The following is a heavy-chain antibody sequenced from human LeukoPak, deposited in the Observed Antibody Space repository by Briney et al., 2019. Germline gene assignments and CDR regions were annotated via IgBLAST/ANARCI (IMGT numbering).Heavy chain of an antibody. D-gene: IGHD2-8*02. V-gene: IGHV4-34*01. Sequence: PSETLSLTCAVYGGSFSGYYWSWIRQPPGKGLEWIGSIYYSGSTYYNPSLKSRVTISVDTSKNQFSLKLSSVTAADTAVYYCARQGTDGFDYWGQGTLVTVSS. CDR3: ARQGTDGFDY. CDR2: IYYSGST. CDR1: GGSFSGYY. J-gene: IGHJ4*02.